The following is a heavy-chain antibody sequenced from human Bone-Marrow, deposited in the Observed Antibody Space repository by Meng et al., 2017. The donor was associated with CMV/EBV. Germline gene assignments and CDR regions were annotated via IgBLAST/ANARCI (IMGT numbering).Heavy chain of an antibody. V-gene: IGHV4-4*07. CDR1: GGSISSYY. J-gene: IGHJ4*02. CDR3: ARGSTSFTMIVVVITAASLAYDC. Sequence: SETLSLTCTVSGGSISSYYWSWIRQPAGKGLEWIGRIYTSGSTNYNPSLKSRVTISLDTSKNQFSLKLNSVTAADTAVYYCARGSTSFTMIVVVITAASLAYDCWGQGTLVTVSS. CDR2: IYTSGST. D-gene: IGHD3-22*01.